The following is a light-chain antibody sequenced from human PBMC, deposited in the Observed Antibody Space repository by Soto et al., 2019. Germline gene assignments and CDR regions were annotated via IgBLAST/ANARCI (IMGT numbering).Light chain of an antibody. CDR1: SSNIGSNT. V-gene: IGLV1-44*01. CDR3: AAWVDSLNGYV. CDR2: SNN. J-gene: IGLJ1*01. Sequence: QSVLTQPPSASGTPGQRVTISCSGSSSNIGSNTVNWYQQLPGTAPKLLIYSNNQRPSGVPDRFSGSKSGTSASLAISGLQSEDEADYYCAAWVDSLNGYVFGTGTKVTAL.